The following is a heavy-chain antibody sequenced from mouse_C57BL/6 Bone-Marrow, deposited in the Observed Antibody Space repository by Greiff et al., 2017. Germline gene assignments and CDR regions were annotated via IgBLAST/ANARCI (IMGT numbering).Heavy chain of an antibody. D-gene: IGHD1-2*01. V-gene: IGHV1-62-2*01. J-gene: IGHJ1*03. CDR2: FYPGSGSI. CDR3: ARHEGLLRPHWYFDV. CDR1: GYTFTEYT. Sequence: QVQLQQSGAELAKPGASVKLSCKASGYTFTEYTIHWVKQRSGQGLEWIGWFYPGSGSIKYHEKFKDKATLTADNSSSTVYMELSRWTSEDTAVYFCARHEGLLRPHWYFDVWGTGTTVTVSS.